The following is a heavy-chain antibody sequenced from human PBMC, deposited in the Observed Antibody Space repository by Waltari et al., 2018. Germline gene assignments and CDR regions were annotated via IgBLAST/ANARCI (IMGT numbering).Heavy chain of an antibody. V-gene: IGHV1-46*01. CDR2: INPSGGST. CDR3: ARADEGYYYGMDV. Sequence: QVQLVQSGAEVKKPGASVKVSCKASGYTFTSYYMHWVRQAPGQGLEWMGIINPSGGSTSYAQKFQGRVTITADESTSTAYMELSSLRSEDTAVYYCARADEGYYYGMDVWGQGTTVTVSS. J-gene: IGHJ6*02. CDR1: GYTFTSYY.